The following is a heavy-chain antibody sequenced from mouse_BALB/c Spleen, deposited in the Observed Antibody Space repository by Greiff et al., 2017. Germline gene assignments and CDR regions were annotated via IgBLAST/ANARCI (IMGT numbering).Heavy chain of an antibody. V-gene: IGHV1S29*02. J-gene: IGHJ4*01. Sequence: VQLKESGPELVKPGASVKISCKASGYTFTDYNMHWVKQSHGKSLEWIGYIYPYNGGTGYNQKFKSKATLTVDNSSSTAYMELRSLTSEDSAVYYCARGSSGYPYYYAMDYWGQGTSVTVSS. D-gene: IGHD3-1*01. CDR2: IYPYNGGT. CDR1: GYTFTDYN. CDR3: ARGSSGYPYYYAMDY.